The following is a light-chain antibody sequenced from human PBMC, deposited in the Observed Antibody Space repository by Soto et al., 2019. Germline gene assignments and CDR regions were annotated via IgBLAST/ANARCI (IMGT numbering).Light chain of an antibody. CDR2: GAS. CDR1: QSVSGY. CDR3: QQYGISPRFT. Sequence: EIVLTQSPGTLSLSPGESATLSCRASQSVSGYLAWYQPKPGQSPRLLIYGASNRATGIPARFSGTGSGTDFTLTLSRLEPEDYGVYCCQQYGISPRFTCGPGPKV. J-gene: IGKJ3*01. V-gene: IGKV3-20*01.